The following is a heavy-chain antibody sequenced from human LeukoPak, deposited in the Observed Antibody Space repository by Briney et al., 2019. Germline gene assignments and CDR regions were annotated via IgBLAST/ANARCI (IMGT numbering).Heavy chain of an antibody. Sequence: PGGSLRLSCAASGFTFSSYSMNWVRQAPGKGLEWVSSISSSSSYIYYADSVKGRFTISRDNAKNSLYLQMNSLRAEDTAVYYCARRDAESYYYYYMDVWGKGTTVTVPS. CDR2: ISSSSSYI. D-gene: IGHD3-10*01. CDR3: ARRDAESYYYYYMDV. CDR1: GFTFSSYS. J-gene: IGHJ6*03. V-gene: IGHV3-21*01.